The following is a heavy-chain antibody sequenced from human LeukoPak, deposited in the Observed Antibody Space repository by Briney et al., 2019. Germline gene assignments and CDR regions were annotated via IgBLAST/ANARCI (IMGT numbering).Heavy chain of an antibody. CDR3: ASCYYDSSGYYYFDY. Sequence: ASVKVSCKASGYTFSGHNMHSLRQAPGQGLEWMGWIKPSSGATNYAQKFRGRVTMTRDTSNRTSYLELSRLRSDDTALYYCASCYYDSSGYYYFDYWGQGTLVTVSS. D-gene: IGHD3-22*01. CDR2: IKPSSGAT. V-gene: IGHV1-2*02. J-gene: IGHJ4*02. CDR1: GYTFSGHN.